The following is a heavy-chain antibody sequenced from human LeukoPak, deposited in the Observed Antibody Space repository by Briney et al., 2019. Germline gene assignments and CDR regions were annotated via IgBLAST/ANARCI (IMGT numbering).Heavy chain of an antibody. J-gene: IGHJ4*02. CDR1: GFTFSSYE. V-gene: IGHV3-48*03. Sequence: GGSLRLSCAASGFTFSSYEMNWVRQAPGKGLEWVSYISSSGSTIYYADSVKGRFTISRDNAKNSLYLQMNSLRAEDTAVYYCARRMWGSCDYWGPGTLVTVSS. CDR3: ARRMWGSCDY. CDR2: ISSSGSTI. D-gene: IGHD3-16*01.